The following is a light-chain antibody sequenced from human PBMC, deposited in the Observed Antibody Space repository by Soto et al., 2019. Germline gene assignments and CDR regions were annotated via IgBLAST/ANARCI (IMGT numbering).Light chain of an antibody. CDR3: QTWVTGIYV. CDR1: SGHSSYA. J-gene: IGLJ1*01. V-gene: IGLV4-69*01. CDR2: LNSDGSH. Sequence: QLVLTQSPSASASLGASVKLTCTLSSGHSSYAIAWHQQQPEKGPRYFMKLNSDGSHSKGDGIPDRFSGSSSGAERYLTISSLQSEDEADYYCQTWVTGIYVFGTGTKLTVL.